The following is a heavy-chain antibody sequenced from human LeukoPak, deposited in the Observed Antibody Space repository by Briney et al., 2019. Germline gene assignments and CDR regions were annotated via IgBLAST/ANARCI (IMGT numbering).Heavy chain of an antibody. V-gene: IGHV4-34*01. CDR2: INHSGST. Sequence: SETLSLTCGVYGGSFSGYYWSWIRQPPGKGLEWIGEINHSGSTNYNPSLKSRVTISVDTSKNQFSLKLSSVTAADTAVYYCARLATTVVKYYFDYWGQGTLVTVSS. CDR3: ARLATTVVKYYFDY. CDR1: GGSFSGYY. D-gene: IGHD4-23*01. J-gene: IGHJ4*02.